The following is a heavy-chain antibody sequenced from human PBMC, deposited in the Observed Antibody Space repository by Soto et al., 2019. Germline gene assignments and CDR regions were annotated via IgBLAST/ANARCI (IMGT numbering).Heavy chain of an antibody. J-gene: IGHJ4*02. Sequence: SVKVSCKASGGTFSSYAISWVRQAPGQGLEWMGGIIPIFGTANYAQKFQGRVTITADESTSTAYMGLSSLRSEDTAVYYCATSSTAGRTVLRYFDWFPTWGQGTLVTVS. D-gene: IGHD3-9*01. CDR1: GGTFSSYA. CDR3: ATSSTAGRTVLRYFDWFPT. V-gene: IGHV1-69*13. CDR2: IIPIFGTA.